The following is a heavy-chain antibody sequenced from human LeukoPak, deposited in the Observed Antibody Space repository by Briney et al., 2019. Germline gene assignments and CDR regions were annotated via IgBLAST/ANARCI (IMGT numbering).Heavy chain of an antibody. CDR3: ARDCSSTSCYASLGVAFDI. Sequence: GGSLRLSCAASGFTFSSYEMNWVRQAPGKGLEWVSYISSSGSTIYYADSVKGRFTISRDNAKNSLYLQMNSLRAEDTAVYYCARDCSSTSCYASLGVAFDIWGQGTMVTVSS. CDR2: ISSSGSTI. D-gene: IGHD2-2*01. CDR1: GFTFSSYE. J-gene: IGHJ3*02. V-gene: IGHV3-48*03.